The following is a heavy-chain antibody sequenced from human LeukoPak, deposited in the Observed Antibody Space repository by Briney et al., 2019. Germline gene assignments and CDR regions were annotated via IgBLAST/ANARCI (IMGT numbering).Heavy chain of an antibody. CDR2: MYHRGST. D-gene: IGHD1-26*01. Sequence: SETLSLTCTVSGGSMSSYYWNWIRQPPGEGLEWIGYMYHRGSTNYNPSLTSRVTISVDTSKNQFSLKVRSVTAADTAVYYCARTGAGYYGMDVWGQGTTVTVSS. V-gene: IGHV4-59*01. CDR3: ARTGAGYYGMDV. CDR1: GGSMSSYY. J-gene: IGHJ6*02.